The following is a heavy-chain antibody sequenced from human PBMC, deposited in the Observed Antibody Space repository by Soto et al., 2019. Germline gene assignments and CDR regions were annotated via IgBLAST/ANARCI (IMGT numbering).Heavy chain of an antibody. CDR1: GGFISSGGYY. CDR3: ARTLWRYYYYGMDV. V-gene: IGHV4-31*03. CDR2: IYYSGST. Sequence: SEILSLTCTVSGGFISSGGYYWSWIRQHPGKGLEWIGYIYYSGSTYYNPSLKSRVTISVDTSKNQFSLKLSSVTAADTAVYYCARTLWRYYYYGMDVWGQGTTVPVSS. J-gene: IGHJ6*02. D-gene: IGHD1-1*01.